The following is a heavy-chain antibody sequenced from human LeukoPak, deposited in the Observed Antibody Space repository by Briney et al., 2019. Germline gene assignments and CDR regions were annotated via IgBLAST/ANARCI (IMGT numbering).Heavy chain of an antibody. D-gene: IGHD2-15*01. CDR2: ISGSGGST. CDR3: AKDRGRTWVQVAN. CDR1: GFTFSSYG. V-gene: IGHV3-23*01. Sequence: GGSLRLSCAASGFTFSSYGVHWVRQAPGKGLEWVSGISGSGGSTYYADSVKGRFTISRDNSKNTLYLQMNSLRVEDTAVYYCAKDRGRTWVQVANWGQGTLVTVSS. J-gene: IGHJ4*02.